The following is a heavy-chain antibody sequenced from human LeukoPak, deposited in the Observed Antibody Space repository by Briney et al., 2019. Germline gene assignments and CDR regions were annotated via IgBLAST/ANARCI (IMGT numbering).Heavy chain of an antibody. CDR2: IGPSGTTM. CDR1: GFTFRDFY. Sequence: GGSLRLSCAASGFTFRDFYMTWIRQAPGKGLEWVAYIGPSGTTMNYADSVKGRFTVSRDNAENSLYLHMNSLRAEDTAVYYCTRDPRLCDYWGQGTLVTVSS. CDR3: TRDPRLCDY. J-gene: IGHJ4*02. V-gene: IGHV3-11*01.